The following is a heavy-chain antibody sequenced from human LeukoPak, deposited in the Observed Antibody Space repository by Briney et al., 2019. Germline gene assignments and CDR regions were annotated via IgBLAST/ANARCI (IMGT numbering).Heavy chain of an antibody. Sequence: SETLSLTCTVSGGSISSYYWSWIRQTPGKGLEWIGYIYYTGSVNYNPSLKSRVTMSVDTSKNQFSLKLSSVTAADTAVYYCAGDRDTVMNYYYGMDVWGQGTTVTVSS. CDR1: GGSISSYY. V-gene: IGHV4-59*12. CDR2: IYYTGSV. D-gene: IGHD4-17*01. J-gene: IGHJ6*02. CDR3: AGDRDTVMNYYYGMDV.